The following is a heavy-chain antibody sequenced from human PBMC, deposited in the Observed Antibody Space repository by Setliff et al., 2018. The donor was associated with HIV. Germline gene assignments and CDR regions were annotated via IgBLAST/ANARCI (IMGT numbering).Heavy chain of an antibody. D-gene: IGHD6-19*01. CDR2: IDPEDGET. V-gene: IGHV1-69-2*01. CDR1: GYSFTTYF. Sequence: ASVKVSCKASGYSFTTYFMHWVRLAPGKGLEWMGRIDPEDGETIYAERFRGRISLTVDKSTGTAYMELNRLRSEDTAVYYCGTVRIAVPDDFDFWGQGTLVTVSS. J-gene: IGHJ4*02. CDR3: GTVRIAVPDDFDF.